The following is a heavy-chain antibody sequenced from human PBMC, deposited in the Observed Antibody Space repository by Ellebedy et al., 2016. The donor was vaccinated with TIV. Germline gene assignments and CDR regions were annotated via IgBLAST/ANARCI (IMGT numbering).Heavy chain of an antibody. J-gene: IGHJ4*02. D-gene: IGHD1-26*01. Sequence: GESLKISXAASGFTFSSYWMHWVRQAPGRGLVWVSRINTDGSTTTYADSVKGRFTISRDNAKNTLYLQMNSLRGEDTAVYYCARAPYSGSPCQDYWGQGTLVTVSS. CDR2: INTDGSTT. V-gene: IGHV3-74*01. CDR1: GFTFSSYW. CDR3: ARAPYSGSPCQDY.